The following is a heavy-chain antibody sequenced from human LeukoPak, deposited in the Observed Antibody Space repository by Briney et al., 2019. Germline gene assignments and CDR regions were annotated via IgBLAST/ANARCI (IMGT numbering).Heavy chain of an antibody. J-gene: IGHJ4*02. D-gene: IGHD4-17*01. CDR3: ASQIAYGEGIDY. V-gene: IGHV3-53*01. CDR1: GFTVSSNY. CDR2: IYSGGST. Sequence: GGSLRLSCAASGFTVSSNYKSWVRQAPGKGLEWVSVIYSGGSTYYADSVKGRFTISRDNSKNTLYLQMNSLRAEDTAVYYCASQIAYGEGIDYWGQGTLVTVSS.